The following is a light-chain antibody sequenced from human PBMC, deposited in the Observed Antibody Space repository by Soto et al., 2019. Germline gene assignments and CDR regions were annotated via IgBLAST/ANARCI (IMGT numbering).Light chain of an antibody. J-gene: IGLJ2*01. V-gene: IGLV2-11*01. CDR1: SSDVGGYNY. CDR3: CSYAGSFVV. Sequence: QSALTQPRSVSGSPGQSVTISCTGTSSDVGGYNYVSWYQQHPGKAPKLMISDVSKRPSGVPDRFSGSKSGNTASLTISGLQAEHEADYYCCSYAGSFVVFGGGTKLTVL. CDR2: DVS.